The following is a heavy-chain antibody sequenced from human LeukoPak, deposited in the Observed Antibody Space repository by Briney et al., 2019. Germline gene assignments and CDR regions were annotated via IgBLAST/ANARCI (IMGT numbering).Heavy chain of an antibody. D-gene: IGHD6-19*01. J-gene: IGHJ4*02. CDR1: GYTFTAHY. CDR3: ARDLRRYSSGCGY. CDR2: INPNSGDT. Sequence: ASVKVSCKTSGYTFTAHYMHWVRQAPGQGLEWMGWINPNSGDTKYAQKFQDRVTMTRDTSNSTAYMDLRSLRSDDTAVYYCARDLRRYSSGCGYWGQGTLVTVSS. V-gene: IGHV1-2*02.